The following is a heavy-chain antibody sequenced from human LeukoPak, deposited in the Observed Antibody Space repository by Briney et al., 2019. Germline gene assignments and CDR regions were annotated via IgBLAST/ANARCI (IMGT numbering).Heavy chain of an antibody. V-gene: IGHV3-66*01. CDR1: GFTVSSNY. CDR3: ARIISSWVYFDY. D-gene: IGHD6-13*01. CDR2: IYSGGST. J-gene: IGHJ4*02. Sequence: GGSLRLSCAASGFTVSSNYMSWVRQAPGKGLEWVSVIYSGGSTYYADSVKGRFTISRDNSKNTLYLRMNSLRAEDTAVYYCARIISSWVYFDYWGQGTLVTVSS.